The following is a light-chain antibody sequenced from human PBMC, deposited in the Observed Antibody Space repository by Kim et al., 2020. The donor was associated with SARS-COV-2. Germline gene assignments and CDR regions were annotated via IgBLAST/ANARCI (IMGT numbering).Light chain of an antibody. CDR1: KLGDKY. Sequence: SYELTQPPSVSVSPGQTASITCSGDKLGDKYACWYQQKPGQSPVLVIYQDSKRPSGITERFSGSNSGNTATLTISGTQAMDEADYYCQAWDSSLAVFGGLTQLSVL. CDR2: QDS. J-gene: IGLJ3*02. V-gene: IGLV3-1*01. CDR3: QAWDSSLAV.